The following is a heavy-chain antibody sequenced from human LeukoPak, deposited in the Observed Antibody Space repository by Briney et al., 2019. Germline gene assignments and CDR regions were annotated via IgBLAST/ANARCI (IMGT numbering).Heavy chain of an antibody. V-gene: IGHV1-8*01. J-gene: IGHJ4*02. CDR3: ARDLWNYGSGSYDY. CDR1: GYTFTSYD. D-gene: IGHD3-10*01. Sequence: GASVKVSCKAFGYTFTSYDINWVRQATGQGLEWMGWMNPNSGNTGYAQKFQGRVTMTRNTSISTAYMELSSLRSEDTAVYYCARDLWNYGSGSYDYWGQGTLVTVSS. CDR2: MNPNSGNT.